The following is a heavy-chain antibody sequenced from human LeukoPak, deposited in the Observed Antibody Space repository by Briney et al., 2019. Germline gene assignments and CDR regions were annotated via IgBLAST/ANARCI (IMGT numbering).Heavy chain of an antibody. CDR2: ISWNSGSI. D-gene: IGHD4-17*01. CDR3: AKDIGYGDSSDAFDI. V-gene: IGHV3-9*01. Sequence: GRSLRLSCAASGFTFDDYAMHWVRQAPGKGLEWASGISWNSGSIGYADSVKGRFTISRDNAKNSLYLQMNSLRAEDTALYYCAKDIGYGDSSDAFDIWGQGTMVTVSS. CDR1: GFTFDDYA. J-gene: IGHJ3*02.